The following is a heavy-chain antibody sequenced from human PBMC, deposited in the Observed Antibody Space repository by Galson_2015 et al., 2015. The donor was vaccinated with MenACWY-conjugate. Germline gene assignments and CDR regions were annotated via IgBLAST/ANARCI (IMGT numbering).Heavy chain of an antibody. V-gene: IGHV3-74*01. J-gene: IGHJ4*02. D-gene: IGHD1-1*01. CDR1: GFTFNNYW. CDR2: IKADGSFS. CDR3: ARDNNWSFDS. Sequence: LRLSCAASGFTFNNYWMHWVRQPPGKGLEWISYIKADGSFSNYADSVKGRFTISTDNAKNMVYLQMDGLGDEDTAVYFCARDNNWSFDSRGQGTLVTVSS.